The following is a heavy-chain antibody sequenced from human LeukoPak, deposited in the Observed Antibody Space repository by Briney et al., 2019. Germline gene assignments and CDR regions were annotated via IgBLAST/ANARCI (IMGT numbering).Heavy chain of an antibody. J-gene: IGHJ1*01. CDR3: ARGPYYYDSSGYYGLSH. V-gene: IGHV4-34*01. Sequence: SETLSLTCAVYGGSFSGYYWSWLRQPPGKGLEWIGEINRSGSTNYNPSLKSRVTISVDTSKNQFSLKLSSVTAADTAVYYCARGPYYYDSSGYYGLSHWGQGTLVTVSS. CDR2: INRSGST. CDR1: GGSFSGYY. D-gene: IGHD3-22*01.